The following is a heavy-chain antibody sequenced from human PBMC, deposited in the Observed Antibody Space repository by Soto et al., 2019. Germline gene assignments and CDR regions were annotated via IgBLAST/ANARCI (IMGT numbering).Heavy chain of an antibody. Sequence: PSETLSLTCTVSGGSISSYYWSWIRQPPGKGLEWIGYIYYSGSTNYNPSLKSRVTISVDTSKNQFSLKLSSVTAADTAVYYCARHGIHDFWSGYYEYYYYYYMDVWGKGTTVTVSS. J-gene: IGHJ6*03. CDR3: ARHGIHDFWSGYYEYYYYYYMDV. V-gene: IGHV4-59*08. CDR2: IYYSGST. D-gene: IGHD3-3*01. CDR1: GGSISSYY.